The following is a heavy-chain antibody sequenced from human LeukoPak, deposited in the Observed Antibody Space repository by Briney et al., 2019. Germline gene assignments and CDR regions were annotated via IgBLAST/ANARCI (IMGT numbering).Heavy chain of an antibody. D-gene: IGHD2-2*01. Sequence: SETLSLTCNVSGGSIRGYYWSWIRQPPGKGLEWIGSIYHSGSTYYNPSLKSRVTISVDTSKNHFSLTLSSVTAADTAVYYCARSDGHGLVGIWGQGTMVTVSS. J-gene: IGHJ3*02. CDR1: GGSIRGYY. CDR3: ARSDGHGLVGI. CDR2: IYHSGST. V-gene: IGHV4-38-2*02.